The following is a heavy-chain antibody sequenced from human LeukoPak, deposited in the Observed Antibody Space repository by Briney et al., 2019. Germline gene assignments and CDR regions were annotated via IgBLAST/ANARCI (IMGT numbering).Heavy chain of an antibody. V-gene: IGHV4-59*05. CDR1: GGSISSYY. J-gene: IGHJ4*02. CDR2: IYYSGST. Sequence: SETLSLTCTVSGGSISSYYWSWIRQPPGKGLEWIGSIYYSGSTYYNPSLKSRVTISVDTSKNQFSLKLSSVTAADTAVYYCARHPLLYDFWSGSPNWGQGTLVTVSS. D-gene: IGHD3-3*01. CDR3: ARHPLLYDFWSGSPN.